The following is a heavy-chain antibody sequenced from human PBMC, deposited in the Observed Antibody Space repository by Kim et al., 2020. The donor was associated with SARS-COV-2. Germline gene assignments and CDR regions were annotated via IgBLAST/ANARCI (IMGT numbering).Heavy chain of an antibody. Sequence: KSRVTISVDTSKNQFSLKLSSVTAADTAVYYCARGHSRVTMVRGALWFDPWGQGTLVTVSS. CDR3: ARGHSRVTMVRGALWFDP. D-gene: IGHD3-10*01. V-gene: IGHV4-34*01. J-gene: IGHJ5*02.